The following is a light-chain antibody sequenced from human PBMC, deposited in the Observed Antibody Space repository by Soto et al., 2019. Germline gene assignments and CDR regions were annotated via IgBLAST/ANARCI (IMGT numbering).Light chain of an antibody. CDR1: SSDAGNYNF. CDR2: EAS. J-gene: IGLJ3*02. Sequence: QSALPQPASVSGSPGQSITISCTGTSSDAGNYNFVSWYQQHPGKAPKVIIYEASTRPSGVSNRICGSKSGNTASLTISGLQAENEVEYYCCVYAGSSTSWVFGGGTKLTVL. CDR3: CVYAGSSTSWV. V-gene: IGLV2-23*01.